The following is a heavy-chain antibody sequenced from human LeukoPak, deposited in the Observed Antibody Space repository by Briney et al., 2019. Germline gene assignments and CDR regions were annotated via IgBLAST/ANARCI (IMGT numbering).Heavy chain of an antibody. CDR1: GFTFSSYS. CDR2: IYSGGST. CDR3: ARAIDDDYLDY. J-gene: IGHJ4*02. D-gene: IGHD3-16*02. Sequence: GGSLRLSCAASGFTFSSYSMNWVRQAPGKGLEWVSVIYSGGSTYYADSVKGRFTISRDDSKNTLYLQMNSLRAEDTAVYYCARAIDDDYLDYWGRGTLVTVSS. V-gene: IGHV3-66*01.